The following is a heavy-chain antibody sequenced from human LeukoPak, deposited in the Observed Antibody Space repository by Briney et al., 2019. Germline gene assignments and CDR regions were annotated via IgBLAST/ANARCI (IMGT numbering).Heavy chain of an antibody. CDR3: TGRSGYYSYYYGMDV. CDR2: IRSKANSYAT. CDR1: GFTFSGSA. Sequence: GGSLRLSCAASGFTFSGSAMHWVRQASGKGLEWVGRIRSKANSYATAYAASVKGRFTISRDDSKNTAYLQMSSLKTEDTAVYYCTGRSGYYSYYYGMDVWGQGTTVTVSS. D-gene: IGHD3-3*01. J-gene: IGHJ6*02. V-gene: IGHV3-73*01.